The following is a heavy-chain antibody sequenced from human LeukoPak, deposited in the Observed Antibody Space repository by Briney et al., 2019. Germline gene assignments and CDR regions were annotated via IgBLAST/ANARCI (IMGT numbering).Heavy chain of an antibody. CDR3: ASTVTTPGFDY. V-gene: IGHV4-34*01. J-gene: IGHJ4*02. D-gene: IGHD4-17*01. Sequence: PSETLSLTCAVYGGSFSGYYWSWIRQPPGKGLEWIGEINHSGRTNYNPSLKSPVTISVATSKYQFSLKLSSVPAADTAVYYCASTVTTPGFDYWGQGTLVTVSS. CDR2: INHSGRT. CDR1: GGSFSGYY.